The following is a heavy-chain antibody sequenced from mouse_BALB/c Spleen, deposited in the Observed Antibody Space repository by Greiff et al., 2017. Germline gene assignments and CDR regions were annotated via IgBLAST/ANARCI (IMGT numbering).Heavy chain of an antibody. CDR2: NYYSGTI. Sequence: EVQLVESGPGLVKPSQTVSLTCTVTGFSITTGNFSWVWLRQFPGNKLEWFVYNYYSGTITYNPSLTSRTTNTTETSKNQFFLGMNSLTAEDTATYYCARGYDEGYFDVWGAGTTVTVSS. V-gene: IGHV3-5*02. J-gene: IGHJ1*01. CDR3: ARGYDEGYFDV. D-gene: IGHD2-14*01. CDR1: GFSITTGNFS.